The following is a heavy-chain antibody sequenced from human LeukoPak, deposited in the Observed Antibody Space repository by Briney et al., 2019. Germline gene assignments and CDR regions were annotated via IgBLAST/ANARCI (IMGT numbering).Heavy chain of an antibody. CDR1: GDSVSSNSVA. CDR3: ARDRGSLRYYFDY. Sequence: SRTLSLTCAISGDSVSSNSVAWNWIRQSPSRGLEWLGSTYYRSKWYNDYALSVKSRITINPDTSKHQFSLQLNSVTPEDTAVYYCARDRGSLRYYFDYWGQGTLVTVSS. V-gene: IGHV6-1*01. D-gene: IGHD1-26*01. CDR2: TYYRSKWYN. J-gene: IGHJ4*02.